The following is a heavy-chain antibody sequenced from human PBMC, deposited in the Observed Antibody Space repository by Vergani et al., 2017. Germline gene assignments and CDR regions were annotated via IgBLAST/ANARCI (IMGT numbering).Heavy chain of an antibody. V-gene: IGHV3-30*02. CDR2: IQYDGINK. J-gene: IGHJ4*02. CDR1: GFPFSSYS. CDR3: AQANGGGNSKGRVNYFVN. D-gene: IGHD4-23*01. Sequence: QVQLVESGGGVVQPGGSLRLSCAASGFPFSSYSMHWVRQAPGKGLEWVTCIQYDGINKYYEDSVKGRFTISRDNSKNTLFLQMDSLRVEDTAIYYCAQANGGGNSKGRVNYFVNWGQGTLVTVSS.